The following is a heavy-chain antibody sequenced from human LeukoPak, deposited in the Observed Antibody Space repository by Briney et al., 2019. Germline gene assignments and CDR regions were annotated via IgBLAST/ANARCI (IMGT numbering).Heavy chain of an antibody. CDR1: GFTFNSYW. Sequence: GGSLRLSCAASGFTFNSYWMSWVRQAPGKGLEWVANIRQDGSEKYYVDSVKGRFTISRDNVKNSLYLQMNSLRAEDTAVYYCARWYDSSGYPDYWGQGTLVTVSS. CDR2: IRQDGSEK. V-gene: IGHV3-7*01. D-gene: IGHD3-22*01. J-gene: IGHJ4*02. CDR3: ARWYDSSGYPDY.